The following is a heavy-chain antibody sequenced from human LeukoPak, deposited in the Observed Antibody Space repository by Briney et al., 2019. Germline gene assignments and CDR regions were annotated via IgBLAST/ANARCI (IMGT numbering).Heavy chain of an antibody. CDR2: IYTSGST. Sequence: SETLSLTCTVSGGSISSYYWSWIRQPPGKGLEWIGYIYTSGSTNYNPSLKSRVTISVDTSKNQSSLKLSSVTAADTAVYYCARLQTNTTVVPYFDYWGQGTLVSVPS. CDR1: GGSISSYY. J-gene: IGHJ4*02. CDR3: ARLQTNTTVVPYFDY. V-gene: IGHV4-4*09. D-gene: IGHD4-23*01.